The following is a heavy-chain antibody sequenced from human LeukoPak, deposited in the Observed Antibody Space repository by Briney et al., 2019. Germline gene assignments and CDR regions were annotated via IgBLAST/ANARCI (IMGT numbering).Heavy chain of an antibody. D-gene: IGHD3-22*01. Sequence: GGSLRLSCVVSGFTVSTTYMSWVRQAPGKGLEWVSILYRGGATYYADSVKGRFSISRHDSSNTLLLQMNSLRPEDTAVYYCARGDYYDDCGYSDWGQGTLVTVSS. J-gene: IGHJ4*02. CDR2: LYRGGAT. V-gene: IGHV3-53*04. CDR1: GFTVSTTY. CDR3: ARGDYYDDCGYSD.